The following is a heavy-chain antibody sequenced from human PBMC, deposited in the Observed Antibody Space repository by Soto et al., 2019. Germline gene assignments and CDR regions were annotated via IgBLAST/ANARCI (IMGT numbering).Heavy chain of an antibody. CDR2: IDTVGDS. CDR1: GFTFSIYV. V-gene: IGHV3-13*01. J-gene: IGHJ4*02. D-gene: IGHD6-19*01. Sequence: EVQLVESGGGLVQPGGFLRLSCAASGFTFSIYVMHWVRQGTGKGLEWVSGIDTVGDSYYPGSVRGRFTISRENAKNSLYLEMNNVRAGDTAVYYCARGGFGSGWYYFDYWGQGILVTVSS. CDR3: ARGGFGSGWYYFDY.